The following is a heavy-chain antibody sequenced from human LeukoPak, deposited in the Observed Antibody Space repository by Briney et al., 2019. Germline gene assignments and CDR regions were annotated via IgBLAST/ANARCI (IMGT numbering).Heavy chain of an antibody. CDR2: FDPEDGET. J-gene: IGHJ4*02. D-gene: IGHD3-22*01. CDR3: ARDKNYYDNSDPKYYFDY. Sequence: ASVKVSCKVSGYTLTELSMHWVRQAPGKGLEWMGGFDPEDGETIYAQKFQGRVTMTEDTSTDTAYMELSSLRSDDTAVYYCARDKNYYDNSDPKYYFDYWGQGTLVTVSS. CDR1: GYTLTELS. V-gene: IGHV1-24*01.